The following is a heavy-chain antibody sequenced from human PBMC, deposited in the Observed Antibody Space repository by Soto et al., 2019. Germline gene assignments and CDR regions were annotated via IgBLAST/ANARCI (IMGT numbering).Heavy chain of an antibody. D-gene: IGHD2-2*01. CDR1: GFSLSTCGVD. V-gene: IGHV2-5*02. CDR3: AQLVYCSSTTCSPTEMEYFQH. Sequence: SGPALGNPTQTVTLACTFCGFSLSTCGVDLGWIRQPPGKALEWLALIYCDDDKSYSPSLKTRLTITKDTSKNTVVLTMTNMDPVDTAKYYCAQLVYCSSTTCSPTEMEYFQHWGQGTLVTVSS. J-gene: IGHJ1*01. CDR2: IYCDDDK.